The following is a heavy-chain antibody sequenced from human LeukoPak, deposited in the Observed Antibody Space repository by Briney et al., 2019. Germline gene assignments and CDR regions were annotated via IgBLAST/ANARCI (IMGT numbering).Heavy chain of an antibody. D-gene: IGHD3-22*01. CDR3: AQSGSTMLVTRFDP. CDR2: ISGGGGNT. J-gene: IGHJ5*02. V-gene: IGHV3-23*01. CDR1: GFTFRSYA. Sequence: SGGSLRLSCAASGFTFRSYAMSWVRRAPGRGREWVSGISGGGGNTYYADSVKGRFTISRDNSKNTLYLQINSLRAEDTGVYYCAQSGSTMLVTRFDPWGQGTLVTVSS.